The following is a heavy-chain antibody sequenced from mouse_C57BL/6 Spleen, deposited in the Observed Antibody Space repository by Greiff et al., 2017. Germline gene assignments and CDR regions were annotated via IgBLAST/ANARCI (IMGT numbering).Heavy chain of an antibody. J-gene: IGHJ4*01. Sequence: EVQVVESGGGLVKPGGSLKLSCAASGFTFSDSGMHWVRQAPEKGLEWVAYISSGSSTLYYADTVKGRFTISRDNAKNTLFLQMTSRRSEDTAMYYCARGMVTTRYAMDYWGQGTSVTVAS. CDR2: ISSGSSTL. D-gene: IGHD2-2*01. CDR3: ARGMVTTRYAMDY. CDR1: GFTFSDSG. V-gene: IGHV5-17*01.